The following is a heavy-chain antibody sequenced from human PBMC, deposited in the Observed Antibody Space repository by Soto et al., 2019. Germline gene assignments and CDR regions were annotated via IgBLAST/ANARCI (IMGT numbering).Heavy chain of an antibody. CDR3: ARGGGVGVAGSAAFDM. D-gene: IGHD3-3*01. CDR2: INPATGAA. J-gene: IGHJ3*02. CDR1: GYPVTAYY. Sequence: QLHLVQSGAVVKKPGASVTVSCSASGYPVTAYYMHWVRQAPGRGLEWMGGINPATGAAKYTQTFQGRVTMTRGTSTSTGFMELSGLTSEDPAVFYCARGGGVGVAGSAAFDMWGQGTLVTVSS. V-gene: IGHV1-2*02.